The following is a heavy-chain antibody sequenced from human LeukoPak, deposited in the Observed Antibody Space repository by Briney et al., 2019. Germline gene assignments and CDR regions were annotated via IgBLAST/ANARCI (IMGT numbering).Heavy chain of an antibody. V-gene: IGHV3-15*01. CDR1: GSTFSNAW. Sequence: PGGSLRLSCAASGSTFSNAWMSWVRQAPGKGLEWVGRIKSKTDGGTTDYAAPVKGRFTISRDESKNTLYLQMNSLKTEDTGVYFWTPGVRQPWFNDAFDIWGQGTMVTVSS. D-gene: IGHD5-18*01. J-gene: IGHJ3*02. CDR3: TPGVRQPWFNDAFDI. CDR2: IKSKTDGGTT.